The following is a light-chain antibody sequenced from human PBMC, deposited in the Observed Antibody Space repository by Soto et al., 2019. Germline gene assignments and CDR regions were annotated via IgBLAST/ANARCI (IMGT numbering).Light chain of an antibody. CDR1: SSDVGSYNR. CDR2: EVN. V-gene: IGLV2-18*02. J-gene: IGLJ1*01. CDR3: SSYTSSSTYV. Sequence: QSALTQPPSVSGSPGQSVTISCTGTSSDVGSYNRVSWYHQPPGTAPKLMIYEVNNRPSGVPDRFSRSKSGNTASLTISGLQAEDEADYYCSSYTSSSTYVFGTGTKLTVL.